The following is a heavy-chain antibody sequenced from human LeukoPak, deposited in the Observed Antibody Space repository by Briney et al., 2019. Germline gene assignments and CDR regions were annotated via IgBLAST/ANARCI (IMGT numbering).Heavy chain of an antibody. D-gene: IGHD1-26*01. Sequence: GGSLRLSCAASGFTFSGYWMDWVRQTPGKGLEWVANIKPDGSEIYYVDSVKGRFTISRDNAKNSVYLQMNSLRVEDTAIYYCASLWELIGSWGQGTLVTVSS. V-gene: IGHV3-7*02. CDR2: IKPDGSEI. CDR1: GFTFSGYW. J-gene: IGHJ4*02. CDR3: ASLWELIGS.